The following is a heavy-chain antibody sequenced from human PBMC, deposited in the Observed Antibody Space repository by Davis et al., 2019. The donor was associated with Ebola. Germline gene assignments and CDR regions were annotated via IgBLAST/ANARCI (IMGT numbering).Heavy chain of an antibody. J-gene: IGHJ4*02. D-gene: IGHD3-3*01. CDR2: INHSGST. V-gene: IGHV4-34*01. CDR3: ARVGVILLLEWLTHEGYFDY. CDR1: GGSFSGYY. Sequence: SETLSLTCAVYGGSFSGYYWSWIRQPPGKGLEWIGEINHSGSTNYNPSLKSRVTISVDTSKNQFSLKLSSVTAADTAVYYCARVGVILLLEWLTHEGYFDYWGQGTLVTVSS.